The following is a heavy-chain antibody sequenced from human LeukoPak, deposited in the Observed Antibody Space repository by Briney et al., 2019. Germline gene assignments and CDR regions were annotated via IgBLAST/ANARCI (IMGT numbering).Heavy chain of an antibody. CDR2: IIPIFGTA. D-gene: IGHD3-10*01. CDR1: GGTFISYA. J-gene: IGHJ4*02. Sequence: SVKVSCKASGGTFISYAISWVRQAPGQGLEWMGGIIPIFGTANYAQKFQGRVTITADESTSTAYMELSSLRSEDTAVYYCARGGYYGSGSYYALDYWGQGTLVTVSS. CDR3: ARGGYYGSGSYYALDY. V-gene: IGHV1-69*13.